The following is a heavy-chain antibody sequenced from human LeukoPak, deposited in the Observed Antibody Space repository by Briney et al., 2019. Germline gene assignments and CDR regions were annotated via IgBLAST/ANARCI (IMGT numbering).Heavy chain of an antibody. D-gene: IGHD3-22*01. CDR3: ASSMRDYDSSGYYYDYYYYYMDV. Sequence: KASETLSLTCTVSGGSISSYYWSWIRQPPGKGLEWIGYIYYSGSTNYNPSLKSRVTISVDTSKNQFSLKLSSVTAADAAVYYCASSMRDYDSSGYYYDYYYYYMDVWGKGTTVTVSS. V-gene: IGHV4-59*01. CDR2: IYYSGST. J-gene: IGHJ6*03. CDR1: GGSISSYY.